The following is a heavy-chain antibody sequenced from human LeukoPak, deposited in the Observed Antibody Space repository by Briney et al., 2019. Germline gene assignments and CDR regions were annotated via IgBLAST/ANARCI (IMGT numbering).Heavy chain of an antibody. CDR2: ISYDGSNK. J-gene: IGHJ4*02. Sequence: GGSLRLSCAASGFTFSSYVMHWVRQAPGKGLEWVAVISYDGSNKYYADSVKGRFTISRDNSKNTLYLQMNSLRAEDTAVYYCATINDPPFDYWGQGTLVTVSP. V-gene: IGHV3-30*04. D-gene: IGHD2-21*01. CDR3: ATINDPPFDY. CDR1: GFTFSSYV.